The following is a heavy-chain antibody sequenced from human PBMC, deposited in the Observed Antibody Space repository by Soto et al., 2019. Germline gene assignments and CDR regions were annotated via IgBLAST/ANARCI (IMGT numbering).Heavy chain of an antibody. CDR2: INPNSGGT. Sequence: SVKVSCEASGYTFTGYYMHWVRQAPVQGLEWMGWINPNSGGTNYSQKFQGRVTMTRDTSISTAYMELSRLRSDDTAVYYCARDDYDSSGYYDNWFDPWGQGTLVTVSS. J-gene: IGHJ5*02. V-gene: IGHV1-2*02. D-gene: IGHD3-22*01. CDR3: ARDDYDSSGYYDNWFDP. CDR1: GYTFTGYY.